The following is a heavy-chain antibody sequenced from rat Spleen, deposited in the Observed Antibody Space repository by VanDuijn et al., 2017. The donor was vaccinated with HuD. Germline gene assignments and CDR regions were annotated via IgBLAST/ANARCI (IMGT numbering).Heavy chain of an antibody. CDR1: GFTFSDYA. J-gene: IGHJ2*01. V-gene: IGHV5-17*01. CDR2: ISYDGSST. Sequence: EVQLVESGGGLVQPGRSLKLSCAASGFTFSDYAMAWVRQAPTKGLEWVATISYDGSSTYYRDSVKGRFTISRDNAKSTLYLQMVSLRSEDTATYYCAREAGIPFHYFDYWGQGVMVTVSS. CDR3: AREAGIPFHYFDY. D-gene: IGHD1-4*01.